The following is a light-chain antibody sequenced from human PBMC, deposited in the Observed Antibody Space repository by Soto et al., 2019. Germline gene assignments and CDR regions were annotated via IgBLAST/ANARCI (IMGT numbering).Light chain of an antibody. J-gene: IGLJ3*02. V-gene: IGLV1-40*01. CDR3: QSYDSSLSGGV. Sequence: QSVLTQPPSVSGAPGQRVTISCTGSSSNIGAGYDVHWYQQLPGTAPKLLIYGNSNRPSGVPDRFSGSKSGTSASLAITGLRAEHEADYSRQSYDSSLSGGVFGGGTKLTVL. CDR1: SSNIGAGYD. CDR2: GNS.